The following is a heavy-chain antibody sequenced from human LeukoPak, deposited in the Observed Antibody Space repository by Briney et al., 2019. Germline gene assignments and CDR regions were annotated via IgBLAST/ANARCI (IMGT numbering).Heavy chain of an antibody. V-gene: IGHV3-30-3*01. CDR1: GFTFSNYD. Sequence: GRSLRLSCAASGFTFSNYDMHWVRQAPGKGLEWLAVITYDGTNIYYAGSVKGRFTISRDNSKNTLYLQMNSLRPEDTAVCYCVRDLPGEGVWGQGITVTVSS. J-gene: IGHJ6*01. CDR2: ITYDGTNI. CDR3: VRDLPGEGV. D-gene: IGHD1-14*01.